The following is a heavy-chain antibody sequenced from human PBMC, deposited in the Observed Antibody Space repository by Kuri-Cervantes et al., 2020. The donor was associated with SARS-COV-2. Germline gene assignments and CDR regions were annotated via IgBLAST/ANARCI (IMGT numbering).Heavy chain of an antibody. Sequence: SGPTLVKPTQTLTLTCTFSGFSLSTSGVGVGWIRQPPGKALEWLALIYWDDDKRYSPSLKSRLTITKDTSKNQVVLTMTNMDPVDTATCYCAHRGYYDSSGSPDYWGQGTLVTVSS. CDR2: IYWDDDK. CDR1: GFSLSTSGVG. D-gene: IGHD3-22*01. V-gene: IGHV2-5*02. CDR3: AHRGYYDSSGSPDY. J-gene: IGHJ4*02.